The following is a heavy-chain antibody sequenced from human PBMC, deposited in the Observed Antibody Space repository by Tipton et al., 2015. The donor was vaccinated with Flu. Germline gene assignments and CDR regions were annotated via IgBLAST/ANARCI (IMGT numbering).Heavy chain of an antibody. CDR2: IRYDGSNK. CDR1: GFTFSSSS. V-gene: IGHV3-30*02. D-gene: IGHD3-22*01. Sequence: SLRLSCAASGFTFSSSSMGWVRQSAGKGLEWVAFIRYDGSNKYYADSVRGRFTISRDNSKNTLYLQMNSLRAEDTAVYYCAKPIYDSSGYYLDYWGQGTLVTVSS. J-gene: IGHJ4*02. CDR3: AKPIYDSSGYYLDY.